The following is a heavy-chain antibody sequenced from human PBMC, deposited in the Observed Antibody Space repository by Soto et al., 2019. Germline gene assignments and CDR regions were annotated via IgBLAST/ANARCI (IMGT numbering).Heavy chain of an antibody. CDR3: AKLMRTHTGSSSDY. CDR1: GVSFSSYG. J-gene: IGHJ4*02. V-gene: IGHV3-23*01. D-gene: IGHD1-1*01. CDR2: ISGSAGSI. Sequence: GGSLRLSCAASGVSFSSYGMTWVRQAPGKGLEWVSGISGSAGSIDYADSVKSRCTISTDNSRNKLYLQMNSLRVEDTAAYYCAKLMRTHTGSSSDYWGQGALVTVSS.